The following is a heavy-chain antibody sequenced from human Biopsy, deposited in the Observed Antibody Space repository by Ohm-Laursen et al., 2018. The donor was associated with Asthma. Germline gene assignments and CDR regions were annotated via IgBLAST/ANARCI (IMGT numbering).Heavy chain of an antibody. CDR3: ARQGLFH. J-gene: IGHJ4*02. CDR1: GYTFRDSW. V-gene: IGHV5-51*01. Sequence: SLRISCKASGYTFRDSWIGWVRQMPGKGLGGMGIIFAANPETKYSPSFQGQVTISVDKSNSTAYLQWSSLKASNTAMYYRARQGLFHWGQGTLVTVSS. CDR2: IFAANPET.